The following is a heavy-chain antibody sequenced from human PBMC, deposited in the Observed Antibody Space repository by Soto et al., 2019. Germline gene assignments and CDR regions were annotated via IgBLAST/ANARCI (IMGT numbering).Heavy chain of an antibody. V-gene: IGHV3-23*01. CDR3: AHPRGYGVFDAYGF. J-gene: IGHJ3*01. Sequence: SHSYIASGFKFGNYAMSWISQAQGKGLEWVSALSPSGGETYYGDSVKGRFTISRDNSMNALYLQMNSLRVEDTAVYYCAHPRGYGVFDAYGFLGQGTMVTGFS. CDR2: LSPSGGET. CDR1: GFKFGNYA. D-gene: IGHD4-17*01.